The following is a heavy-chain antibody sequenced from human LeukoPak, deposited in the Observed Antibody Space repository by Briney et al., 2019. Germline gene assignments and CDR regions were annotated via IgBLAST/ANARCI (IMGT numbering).Heavy chain of an antibody. D-gene: IGHD1-1*01. CDR3: ARDGNPVGNYYYMDV. J-gene: IGHJ6*03. V-gene: IGHV3-30*04. CDR1: GFTFSSYA. CDR2: ISYDGSNK. Sequence: GSLRPSCAASGFTFSSYAMHWVRQAPGKGLEWVAVISYDGSNKYYADSVKGRFTISRDNSKNTLYLQMNSLRPEDTAVYYCARDGNPVGNYYYMDVWGKGTTVTVSS.